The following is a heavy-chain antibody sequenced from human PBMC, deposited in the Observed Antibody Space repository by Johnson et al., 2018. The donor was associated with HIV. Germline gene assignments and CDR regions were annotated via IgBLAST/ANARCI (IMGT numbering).Heavy chain of an antibody. CDR2: INSDGSST. CDR1: GFTFSSYW. V-gene: IGHV3-74*01. Sequence: VQLLESGGGFVKAGGSLRLSCEVSGFTFSSYWMHWVRQAPGKGLVWVSRINSDGSSTSYADSVKGRFTISRDNAKNTLYLQMNSLRAEDTAVYYCARDGTGTHRGVRPIWGQGTMVTVSS. CDR3: ARDGTGTHRGVRPI. J-gene: IGHJ3*02. D-gene: IGHD1-1*01.